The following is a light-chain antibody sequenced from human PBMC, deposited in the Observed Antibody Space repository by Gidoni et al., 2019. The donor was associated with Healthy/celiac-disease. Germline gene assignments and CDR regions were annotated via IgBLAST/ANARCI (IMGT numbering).Light chain of an antibody. CDR3: QQLNSYPHX. CDR1: QGISSY. Sequence: DIQLTQSPSFLSASVGDRVTITCRASQGISSYLAWYQQKPGKAPKLLIYAASTLQSGVPSRFSGSGSGTEFTLTISSLQPEDFATYYCQQLNSYPHXVXGGTXVEIK. V-gene: IGKV1-9*01. CDR2: AAS. J-gene: IGKJ4*01.